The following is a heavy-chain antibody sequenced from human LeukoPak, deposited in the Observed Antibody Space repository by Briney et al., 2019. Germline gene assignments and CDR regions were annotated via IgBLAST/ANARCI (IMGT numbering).Heavy chain of an antibody. CDR1: GFTFSSHS. D-gene: IGHD4-17*01. V-gene: IGHV3-21*06. CDR2: ISCSSSSI. J-gene: IGHJ4*02. Sequence: GGSLRLSCAASGFTFSSHSMNWVRQAPGKGLEWVSSISCSSSSIYYADSVKGRFTIPRDNAKNSLYLQMNSLRAGDTAVYYCATPPSTVPRGKFDYWGQGTLVTVSS. CDR3: ATPPSTVPRGKFDY.